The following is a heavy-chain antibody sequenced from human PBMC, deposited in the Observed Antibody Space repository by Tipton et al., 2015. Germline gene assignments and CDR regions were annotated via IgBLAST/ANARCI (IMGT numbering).Heavy chain of an antibody. J-gene: IGHJ6*02. CDR1: GGSISSGGFS. Sequence: TLSLTCAVSGGSISSGGFSWSWIRQPPGKGLEWIGYIYQGGSINYTPSLKSRVTMSVDRSTNQFSMKLTSVTAADTAVYYCARSGYTYGMDVWGQGTTVTVSS. V-gene: IGHV4-30-2*01. CDR2: IYQGGSI. CDR3: ARSGYTYGMDV. D-gene: IGHD5-12*01.